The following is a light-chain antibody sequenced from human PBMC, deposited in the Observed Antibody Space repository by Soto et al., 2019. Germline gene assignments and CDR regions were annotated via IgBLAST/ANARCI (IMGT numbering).Light chain of an antibody. J-gene: IGLJ1*01. CDR1: SSDVGSYNL. Sequence: QSALTQPASVSGSPGQSITISCTGTSSDVGSYNLVSWYQQHPGKAPKLRIYEVSKRPSGVSNRFYGSTSGHTASLTISGLQAEDEADSYCCSYAGSSPLYVFGTGTKLTVL. CDR2: EVS. CDR3: CSYAGSSPLYV. V-gene: IGLV2-23*02.